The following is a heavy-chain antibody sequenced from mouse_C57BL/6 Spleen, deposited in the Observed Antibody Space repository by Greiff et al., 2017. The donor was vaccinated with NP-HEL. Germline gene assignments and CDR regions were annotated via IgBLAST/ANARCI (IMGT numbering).Heavy chain of an antibody. D-gene: IGHD2-1*01. V-gene: IGHV10-1*01. Sequence: EVMLVESGGGLVQPKGSLKLSCAASGFSFNTYAMNWVRQAPGKGLEWVARIRSKSNNYATYYADSVKDRFTISRDDSESMLYLQMNNLKTEDTAMYYCVGGNPWFAYWGQGTLVTVSA. CDR1: GFSFNTYA. CDR2: IRSKSNNYAT. J-gene: IGHJ3*01. CDR3: VGGNPWFAY.